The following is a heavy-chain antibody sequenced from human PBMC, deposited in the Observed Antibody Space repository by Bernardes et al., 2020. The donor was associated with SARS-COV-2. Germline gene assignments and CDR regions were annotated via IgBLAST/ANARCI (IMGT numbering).Heavy chain of an antibody. J-gene: IGHJ6*02. CDR2: ISAYNGNT. CDR3: ARGIVVVPAAANHYYYYYGMGV. V-gene: IGHV1-18*01. CDR1: GYTCTSYG. D-gene: IGHD2-2*01. Sequence: ASAKVSCKASGYTCTSYGISWVRQAPGQGLEWMGGISAYNGNTNYAQKSQGRVTMTTDTTTSTAYLQLRSLGSDDPAVYYCARGIVVVPAAANHYYYYYGMGVWGQGTTVTVSS.